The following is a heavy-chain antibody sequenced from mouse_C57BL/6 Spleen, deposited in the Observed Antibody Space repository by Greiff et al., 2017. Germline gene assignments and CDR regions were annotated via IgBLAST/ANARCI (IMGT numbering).Heavy chain of an antibody. Sequence: VHVKQSVAGLVKPGASVKLSCTASGFTINNTYMHWVQQRPEQGLEWIGRIDPASGNTNYAHTFQGKATITANTTANTDYLQLSSLTSEDTASYYCARDYGSIEDWGQGTLVTVSA. V-gene: IGHV14-3*01. D-gene: IGHD1-1*01. CDR2: IDPASGNT. CDR1: GFTINNTY. J-gene: IGHJ3*01. CDR3: ARDYGSIED.